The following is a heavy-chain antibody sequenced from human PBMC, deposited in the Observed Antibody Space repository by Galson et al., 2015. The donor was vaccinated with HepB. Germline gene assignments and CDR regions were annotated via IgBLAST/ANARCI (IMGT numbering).Heavy chain of an antibody. Sequence: SVKVSCKASGGTFSSYAISWVRQAPGRGLEWMGRIIPILGIANYAQKFQGRVTITADKSTSTAYMELSSLRSEDTAVYYCARDAPDDYGDYGRAFDIWGQGTMVTVSS. CDR1: GGTFSSYA. CDR2: IIPILGIA. D-gene: IGHD4-17*01. V-gene: IGHV1-69*04. CDR3: ARDAPDDYGDYGRAFDI. J-gene: IGHJ3*02.